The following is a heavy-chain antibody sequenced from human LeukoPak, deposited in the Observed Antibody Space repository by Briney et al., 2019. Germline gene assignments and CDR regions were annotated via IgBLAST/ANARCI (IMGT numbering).Heavy chain of an antibody. Sequence: ASVKVSCKASGGTFSSYAISWVRQAPGQGLEWMGGIIPIFGTANYAQKFQGRVTITADESTSTAYMERSSLRSEDTAVSYCARETKPYSFHYLGQGTLGPVSS. J-gene: IGHJ4*02. V-gene: IGHV1-69*01. CDR2: IIPIFGTA. CDR1: GGTFSSYA. CDR3: ARETKPYSFHY. D-gene: IGHD1-14*01.